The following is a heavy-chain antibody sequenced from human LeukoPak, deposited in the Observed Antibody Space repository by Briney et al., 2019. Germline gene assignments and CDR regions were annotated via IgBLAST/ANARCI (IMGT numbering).Heavy chain of an antibody. D-gene: IGHD4-17*01. V-gene: IGHV3-13*01. CDR1: GFTFSSYD. CDR2: IGTAGDT. J-gene: IGHJ4*02. Sequence: GGSLRLSCAASGFTFSSYDMHWVRQATGKGLEWVSAIGTAGDTYYPGSVKGRFTISRENAKNSLYLQMNSLRAGDTAVYYCARGPRDGDYTFFDYWGQGTLVTVSS. CDR3: ARGPRDGDYTFFDY.